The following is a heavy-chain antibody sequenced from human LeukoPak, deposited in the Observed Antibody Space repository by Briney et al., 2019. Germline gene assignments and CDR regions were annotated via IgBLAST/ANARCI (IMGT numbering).Heavy chain of an antibody. V-gene: IGHV4-34*01. CDR1: GGSFSGYY. D-gene: IGHD3-22*01. CDR3: ARGRLGRYYDSSGYYPHY. CDR2: INHSGRT. J-gene: IGHJ4*02. Sequence: PSETLSLTCAVYGGSFSGYYWSWLRQPPGKGLEWIGEINHSGRTNYNPSLKSRVTISVDTSKNQFSLKLSSVTAADTAVYYCARGRLGRYYDSSGYYPHYWGQGTLVTVSS.